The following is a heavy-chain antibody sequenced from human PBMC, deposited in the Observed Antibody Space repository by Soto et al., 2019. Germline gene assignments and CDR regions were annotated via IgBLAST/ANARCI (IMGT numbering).Heavy chain of an antibody. V-gene: IGHV1-18*01. J-gene: IGHJ4*02. CDR1: GYPFTHYG. CDR3: ARGGSVGYEPFDS. CDR2: ISPFNGNT. Sequence: ASVKVSCKSSGYPFTHYGITWVRQAPGQGLEWMGWISPFNGNTNYGQTLQDRVTITRETSATTVYMELSSLRSEDTAVYYCARGGSVGYEPFDSWGQGALVTVSS. D-gene: IGHD5-18*01.